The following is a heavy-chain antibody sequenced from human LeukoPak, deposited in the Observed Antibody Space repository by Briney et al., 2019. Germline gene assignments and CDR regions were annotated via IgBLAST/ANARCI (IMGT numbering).Heavy chain of an antibody. Sequence: SETLSLTCTVSGGSISNYYWSWIRQPPGKGLEWIGYIYYSGSTNYNPSLKSRVTISVDTSKSQFSLKLTSVTAADTAVYYCARDNSYNWNYNYYYGMDVWGQGTTVTVSS. CDR3: ARDNSYNWNYNYYYGMDV. D-gene: IGHD1-20*01. CDR2: IYYSGST. CDR1: GGSISNYY. J-gene: IGHJ6*02. V-gene: IGHV4-59*01.